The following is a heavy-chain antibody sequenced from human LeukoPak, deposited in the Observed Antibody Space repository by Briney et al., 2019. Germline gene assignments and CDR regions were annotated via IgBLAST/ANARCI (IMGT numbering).Heavy chain of an antibody. D-gene: IGHD4-23*01. V-gene: IGHV1-2*04. J-gene: IGHJ3*02. Sequence: ASVKVSCKASGYIFTDYYMHWVRQVPGQGLEWMGWINPNSGGTNYAQKFQGWVTMTRDTSISTAYMELSRLRSDDTAVYYCARGYKGGKAHAFDIWGQGTMVTVSS. CDR1: GYIFTDYY. CDR3: ARGYKGGKAHAFDI. CDR2: INPNSGGT.